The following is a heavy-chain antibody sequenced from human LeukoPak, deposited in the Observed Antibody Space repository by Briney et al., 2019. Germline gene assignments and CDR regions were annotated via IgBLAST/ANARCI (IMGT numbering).Heavy chain of an antibody. CDR3: ARGLWFGETKPFDP. V-gene: IGHV4-34*01. D-gene: IGHD3-10*01. CDR2: INHSGST. CDR1: GGSFSGYY. Sequence: SETLSLTCAVYGGSFSGYYWSWIRQPQGKGLEWIGEINHSGSTNYNPSLKSRVTISVDTSKNQFSLKLSSVTAADTAVYYCARGLWFGETKPFDPWGQGTLVTVSS. J-gene: IGHJ5*02.